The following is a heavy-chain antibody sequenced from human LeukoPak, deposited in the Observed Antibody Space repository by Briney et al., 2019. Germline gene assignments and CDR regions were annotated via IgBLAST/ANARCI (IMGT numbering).Heavy chain of an antibody. CDR2: ISTSRNYI. J-gene: IGHJ4*02. D-gene: IGHD5-18*01. CDR3: ARDVGTAMPRGYFDY. CDR1: GFTFSSYH. V-gene: IGHV3-21*01. Sequence: GGSLRLSCVVSGFTFSSYHMNWVRQAPGKGLEWVSSISTSRNYIYYADSVTGRFTISRDNAKNSLYLQMNSLRAEDTAVYYCARDVGTAMPRGYFDYWGQGTLVTVSS.